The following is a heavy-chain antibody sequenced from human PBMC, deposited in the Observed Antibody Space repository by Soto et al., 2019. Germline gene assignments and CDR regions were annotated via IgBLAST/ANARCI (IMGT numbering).Heavy chain of an antibody. CDR3: ARDYGKLNP. CDR1: GFTFSTYT. D-gene: IGHD2-15*01. Sequence: EVQRVESGGGLVKPGGSLRLSCAASGFTFSTYTMNWVRQTPGKGLEWVSSISSGSNYIYYADSLKGRFTISRDNAKNSLYLQMNSLRAEDTAVYYCARDYGKLNPWGQGTLVTVSS. CDR2: ISSGSNYI. J-gene: IGHJ5*02. V-gene: IGHV3-21*01.